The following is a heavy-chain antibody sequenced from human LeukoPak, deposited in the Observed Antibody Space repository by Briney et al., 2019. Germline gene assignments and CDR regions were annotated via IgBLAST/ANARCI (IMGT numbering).Heavy chain of an antibody. Sequence: GGPLRLSCAASGFTFSTYWMNWYRQAPGKGLEWVGNINQDASEINYVDSVRGRFTISRDNAKNSLHLQMNSLRAEDTAVYYCATDRDNSDWQKRFDSWGQGTLVTVSS. V-gene: IGHV3-7*01. CDR1: GFTFSTYW. D-gene: IGHD2-21*02. CDR3: ATDRDNSDWQKRFDS. J-gene: IGHJ4*02. CDR2: INQDASEI.